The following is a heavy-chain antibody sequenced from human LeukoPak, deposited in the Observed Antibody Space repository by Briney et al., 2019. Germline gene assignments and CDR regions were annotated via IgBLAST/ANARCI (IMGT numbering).Heavy chain of an antibody. D-gene: IGHD2-15*01. V-gene: IGHV3-23*01. Sequence: GGSLRLSCAASGFTFSSYWMHWVRQAPGKGLEWVSAISGSGGSTYYAGSVKGRFTISRDNSKNTLYLQMNSLRAEDTAVYYCAGSYYLLRFDYWGQGTLVTVSS. CDR1: GFTFSSYW. CDR2: ISGSGGST. J-gene: IGHJ4*02. CDR3: AGSYYLLRFDY.